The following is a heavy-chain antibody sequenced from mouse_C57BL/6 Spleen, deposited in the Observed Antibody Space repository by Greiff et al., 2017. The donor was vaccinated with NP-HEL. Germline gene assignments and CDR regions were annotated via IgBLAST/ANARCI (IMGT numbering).Heavy chain of an antibody. J-gene: IGHJ1*03. CDR2: IYPRSGNT. Sequence: VQLQQSGAELARPGASVKLSCKASGYTFTSYGISWVKQRTGQGLEWIGEIYPRSGNTYYNEKFKGKATLTADKSSSTAYMELRSLTSEDSAVYVCAGMTTVVARYFDVWGTGTTVTVSS. CDR1: GYTFTSYG. CDR3: AGMTTVVARYFDV. V-gene: IGHV1-81*01. D-gene: IGHD1-1*01.